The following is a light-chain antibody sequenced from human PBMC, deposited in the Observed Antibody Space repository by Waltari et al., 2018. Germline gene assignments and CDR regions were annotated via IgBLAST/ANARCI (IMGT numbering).Light chain of an antibody. CDR2: DDS. Sequence: YVLTQPPSVSVAPGQTARIACGGTYTETKSVTWYQQKPGAAPVLVVFDDSARPSGIPERISGSNSGNTATLTISRVEAGDEADYYCQVWDSGSYHLVFGGGTKLTVL. CDR3: QVWDSGSYHLV. CDR1: YTETKS. V-gene: IGLV3-21*02. J-gene: IGLJ2*01.